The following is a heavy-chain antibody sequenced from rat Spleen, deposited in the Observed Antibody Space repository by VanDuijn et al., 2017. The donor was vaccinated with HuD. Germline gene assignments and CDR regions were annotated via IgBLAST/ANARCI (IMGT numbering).Heavy chain of an antibody. J-gene: IGHJ4*01. CDR3: TTDRGDPYVMDA. Sequence: EVKLVESGGGLVQPGNSLTLSCVASGFTFSNYGMHWIRQAPTKGLEWVASISYDGSSTYYRNSVKGRFTISRDNAKSTLYLQMDSLRSEDTATYYCTTDRGDPYVMDAWGQGASVTVSS. V-gene: IGHV5-19*01. CDR2: ISYDGSST. CDR1: GFTFSNYG. D-gene: IGHD1-1*01.